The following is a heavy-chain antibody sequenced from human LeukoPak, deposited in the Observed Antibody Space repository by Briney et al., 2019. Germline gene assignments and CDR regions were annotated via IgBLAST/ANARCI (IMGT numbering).Heavy chain of an antibody. CDR1: GFTFSTYW. CDR3: AKDIGGYSYAADY. V-gene: IGHV3-43*02. CDR2: ISGDGGRT. D-gene: IGHD5-18*01. J-gene: IGHJ4*02. Sequence: PGGSLRLSCGASGFTFSTYWMNWVRQAPGKGLAWASLISGDGGRTYYADSVKGRFTISRDNSKNSLYLQMNSLRIEDTALYYCAKDIGGYSYAADYWGQGTLVTVSS.